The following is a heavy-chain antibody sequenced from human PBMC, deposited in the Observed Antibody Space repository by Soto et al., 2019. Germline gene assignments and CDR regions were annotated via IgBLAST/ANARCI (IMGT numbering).Heavy chain of an antibody. V-gene: IGHV4-30-4*01. CDR3: ARDNILGILYGGMDV. D-gene: IGHD3-3*01. Sequence: SETLSLTCTVSGGSISSGDYYWSWIRQPPGKGLEWIGYIYYSGSTYYNPSLKSRVTISVDTSKNRFSLKLSSVTAADTAVYYCARDNILGILYGGMDVWGQGTTVTVSS. CDR2: IYYSGST. J-gene: IGHJ6*02. CDR1: GGSISSGDYY.